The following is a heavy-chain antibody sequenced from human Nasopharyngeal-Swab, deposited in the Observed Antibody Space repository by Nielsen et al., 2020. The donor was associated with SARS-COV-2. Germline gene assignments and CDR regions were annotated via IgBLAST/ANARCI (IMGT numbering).Heavy chain of an antibody. Sequence: ESLKISCTVSGGSISSYYWSWIRQPPGKGLEWIGYIYYSGSTNYNPSLKSRVTISVDTSKNQFSLKLSSVTAADTAVYYCARDMVDDYGDAGPSYYYYGMDVWGQGTTVTVSS. V-gene: IGHV4-59*01. D-gene: IGHD4-17*01. J-gene: IGHJ6*02. CDR3: ARDMVDDYGDAGPSYYYYGMDV. CDR1: GGSISSYY. CDR2: IYYSGST.